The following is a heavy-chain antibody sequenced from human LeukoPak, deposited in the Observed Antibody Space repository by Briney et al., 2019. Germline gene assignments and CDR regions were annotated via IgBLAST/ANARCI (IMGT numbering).Heavy chain of an antibody. CDR3: ARGGNSVFGVVDY. Sequence: ASVKVSCKASGYIFTGYYMHWVRQAPGQGLEWMGWINPNSGGPIYAQKFQGRVTMTWDTSISTTYMELRGLRSDDTAVYYCARGGNSVFGVVDYWGQGTLVTVSS. D-gene: IGHD3-3*01. CDR1: GYIFTGYY. CDR2: INPNSGGP. J-gene: IGHJ4*02. V-gene: IGHV1-2*02.